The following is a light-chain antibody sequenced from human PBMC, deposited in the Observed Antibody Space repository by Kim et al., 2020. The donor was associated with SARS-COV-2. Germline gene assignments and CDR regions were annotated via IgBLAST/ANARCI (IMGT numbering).Light chain of an antibody. V-gene: IGLV1-47*02. Sequence: QSVLTQPPSASGTPGQMVTISCSGSSSNIGRNYVMWYQQLPGTAPKLLIFTNNQRPSGVPDRFSGSKSGTSASLAISGLRSEDEADYYCATWDDSLSGRVFGGGTQLTVL. CDR2: TNN. CDR3: ATWDDSLSGRV. J-gene: IGLJ2*01. CDR1: SSNIGRNY.